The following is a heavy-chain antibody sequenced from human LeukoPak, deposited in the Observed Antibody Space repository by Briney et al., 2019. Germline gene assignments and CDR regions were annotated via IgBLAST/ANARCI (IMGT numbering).Heavy chain of an antibody. D-gene: IGHD3-16*01. V-gene: IGHV3-30*18. Sequence: GGSLRLSCAGSGCTFSSYGMHWVRQAPGKGLEWVAVISYDGTNRYYTDSVKGRFTISRDNSKNMLFLQMNSLRAEDTAVYYCAKDWLTLDYWGQGTLVTVSS. CDR1: GCTFSSYG. CDR2: ISYDGTNR. J-gene: IGHJ4*02. CDR3: AKDWLTLDY.